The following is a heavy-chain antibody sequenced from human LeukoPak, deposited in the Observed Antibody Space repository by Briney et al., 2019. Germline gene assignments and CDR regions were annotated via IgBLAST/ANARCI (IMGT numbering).Heavy chain of an antibody. CDR2: IYSTGST. V-gene: IGHV4-4*07. J-gene: IGHJ5*02. CDR1: GGSISSYY. Sequence: SETLSLTCTVSGGSISSYYWSWIRQPAGKGLEWIGRIYSTGSTNYNPSFQSRVTMSLDTSKSQFSLKLSSVTAADTAVYYCAKVAVTGYNWFDPWGQGTLVTVPS. CDR3: AKVAVTGYNWFDP. D-gene: IGHD2-21*02.